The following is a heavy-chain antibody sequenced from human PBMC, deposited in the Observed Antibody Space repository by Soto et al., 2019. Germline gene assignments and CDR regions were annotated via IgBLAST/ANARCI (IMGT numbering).Heavy chain of an antibody. CDR1: GGSISSYY. CDR2: IYYSGST. V-gene: IGHV4-59*12. J-gene: IGHJ6*02. CDR3: ARRRKASYYYYGMDV. Sequence: SETLSLTCTVSGGSISSYYWSWIRQPPGKGLEWIGYIYYSGSTNYNPSLKSRVTISVDTSKNQFSLKLSSVTAADTAVYYCARRRKASYYYYGMDVWGQGTTVTVSS.